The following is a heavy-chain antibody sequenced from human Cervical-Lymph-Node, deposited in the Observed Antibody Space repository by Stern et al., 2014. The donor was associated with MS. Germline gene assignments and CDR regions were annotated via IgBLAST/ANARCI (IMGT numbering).Heavy chain of an antibody. Sequence: VQLVESGAEVKKPGASVKVSCKASGYLFSSYGIAWVRQAPGEGLEWMGWITYDSGSTNASQKAQDRLTMTTESSTNTADIELRSRRFDDTAIYYCARAHIVGTSPYWCLDLWGRGTLVTVSS. J-gene: IGHJ2*01. CDR1: GYLFSSYG. CDR3: ARAHIVGTSPYWCLDL. D-gene: IGHD2-21*01. V-gene: IGHV1-18*04. CDR2: ITYDSGST.